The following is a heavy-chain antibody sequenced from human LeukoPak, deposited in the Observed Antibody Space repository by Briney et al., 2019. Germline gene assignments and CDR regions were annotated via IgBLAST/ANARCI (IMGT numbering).Heavy chain of an antibody. V-gene: IGHV3-23*01. Sequence: PGGSLRLSCAASGFTFSSYAMSWVRQAPGKGLEWVSGSSGSGSNTYYADSVKGRFTISRESAKNSLYLQMNSLRAEDTAVYYCARDRDVTNYYYNGMDVWGQGTTVTVSS. CDR3: ARDRDVTNYYYNGMDV. CDR2: SSGSGSNT. CDR1: GFTFSSYA. J-gene: IGHJ6*02. D-gene: IGHD3-3*01.